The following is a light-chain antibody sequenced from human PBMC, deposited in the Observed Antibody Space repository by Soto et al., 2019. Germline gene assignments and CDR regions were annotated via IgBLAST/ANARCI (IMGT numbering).Light chain of an antibody. J-gene: IGKJ1*01. Sequence: EIVLTQAPCTLSLSPVGRATLACRASHSVSSSYLALYQQKPGQAPRLLIYGASSRATGTPDRFSGSGSGTDFTLTITRLEPEDFAVYYCQESGMTFGQGTKVDIK. CDR1: HSVSSSY. CDR3: QESGMT. V-gene: IGKV3-20*01. CDR2: GAS.